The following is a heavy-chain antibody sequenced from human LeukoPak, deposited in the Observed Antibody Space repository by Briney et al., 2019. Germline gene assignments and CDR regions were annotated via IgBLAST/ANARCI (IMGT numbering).Heavy chain of an antibody. J-gene: IGHJ4*02. CDR3: ATLTTVVTAYYFDY. D-gene: IGHD4-23*01. CDR2: IYHSGST. Sequence: SETLSLTRTVSGGSISSYYWSWIRQPPGKGLEWIGYIYHSGSTDYNPSLKSRVTISVDTSKSQFSLKLTSVTAADTAVYYCATLTTVVTAYYFDYWAREPWSPSPQ. CDR1: GGSISSYY. V-gene: IGHV4-4*09.